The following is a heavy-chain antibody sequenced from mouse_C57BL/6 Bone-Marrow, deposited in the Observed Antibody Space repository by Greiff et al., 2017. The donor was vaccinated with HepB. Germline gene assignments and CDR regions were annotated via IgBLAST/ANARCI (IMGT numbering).Heavy chain of an antibody. CDR2: IYPSDSET. CDR1: GYTFTSYW. CDR3: ARYDYGSNDY. V-gene: IGHV1-61*01. Sequence: QVQLQQPGAELVRPGSSVKLSCKASGYTFTSYWMDWVKQRPGQGLEWIGNIYPSDSETHYNQKFKDKATLTVDKSSSTAYMELRSLTSEDSAVYYCARYDYGSNDYWGQGTTLTVSS. J-gene: IGHJ2*01. D-gene: IGHD1-1*01.